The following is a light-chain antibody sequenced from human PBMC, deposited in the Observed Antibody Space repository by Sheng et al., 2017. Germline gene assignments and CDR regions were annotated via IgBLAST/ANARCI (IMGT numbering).Light chain of an antibody. J-gene: IGKJ5*01. V-gene: IGKV1-12*02. CDR2: PAS. CDR3: QQRSNWPSIT. Sequence: DIQLTQSPSSVSASVGDRVTFTCRASQNIGSWLAWYQQKPGNAPELLISPASTLQTGVPSRFSGSGSGTDFSLTISSLQPEDFAVYYCQQRSNWPSITFGQGTRLDIK. CDR1: QNIGSW.